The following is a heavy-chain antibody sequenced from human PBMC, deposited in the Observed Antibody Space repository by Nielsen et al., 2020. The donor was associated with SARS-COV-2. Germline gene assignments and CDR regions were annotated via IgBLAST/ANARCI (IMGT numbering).Heavy chain of an antibody. Sequence: GGSLRLSCAASGFTFSNAWMSWVRQAPGKGLEWVGRIKSKTDGGTTDYAAPVKGRFTISRDDSKNTLYLQMNSLKTEDTAVYYCTTRNFWSGEGASYFDYWGQGTLVTVSS. J-gene: IGHJ4*02. D-gene: IGHD3-3*01. CDR2: IKSKTDGGTT. V-gene: IGHV3-15*01. CDR3: TTRNFWSGEGASYFDY. CDR1: GFTFSNAW.